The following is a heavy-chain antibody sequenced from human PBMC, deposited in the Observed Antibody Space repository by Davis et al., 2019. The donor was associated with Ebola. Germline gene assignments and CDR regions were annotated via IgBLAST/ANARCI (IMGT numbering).Heavy chain of an antibody. D-gene: IGHD3-3*01. J-gene: IGHJ6*04. Sequence: PGGSLRLSCAASGFTFSDYYMSWIRQAPGKGLEWVSYISSSGSTIYYADSAKGRFTISRDNAKNSLYLQMNSLRAEDTAVYYCAKSGLSFGVVKYHYGMDVWGKGTTVTVSS. CDR2: ISSSGSTI. V-gene: IGHV3-11*01. CDR3: AKSGLSFGVVKYHYGMDV. CDR1: GFTFSDYY.